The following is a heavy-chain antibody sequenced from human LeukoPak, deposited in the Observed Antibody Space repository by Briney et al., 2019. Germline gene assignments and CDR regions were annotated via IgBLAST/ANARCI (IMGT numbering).Heavy chain of an antibody. J-gene: IGHJ4*02. CDR2: IKSKIDGGIT. CDR1: GLTFRNAW. D-gene: IGHD5-12*01. CDR3: TRYSGYDYSFDY. V-gene: IGHV3-15*01. Sequence: GGSLRLSCGASGLTFRNAWMTWVRQAPGKGLEWVGRIKSKIDGGITDYAAPVRGRFTISRDDSKNTLYLQMNSLKTEDTAVYYCTRYSGYDYSFDYWGQGTLVTVSS.